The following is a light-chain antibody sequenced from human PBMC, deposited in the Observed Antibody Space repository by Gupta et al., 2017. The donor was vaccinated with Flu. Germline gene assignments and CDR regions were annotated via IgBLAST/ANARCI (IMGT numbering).Light chain of an antibody. J-gene: IGKJ2*01. V-gene: IGKV1-33*01. CDR2: DAS. CDR3: QQDDKLPYI. Sequence: DIQMPKSPSSLSASVGDRVTITCQASQDISNYLNWYQQKPGKAPKLLIYDASNLETGVPSMFSGSGSGTEWTFTISSLQPEDIATYYCQQDDKLPYICGQGTKLEIK. CDR1: QDISNY.